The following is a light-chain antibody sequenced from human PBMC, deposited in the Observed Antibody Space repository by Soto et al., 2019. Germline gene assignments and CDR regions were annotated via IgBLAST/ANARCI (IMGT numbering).Light chain of an antibody. Sequence: IVLAQSPGTLSLSPGESATLSCTASQSVSSSYLAWYQQKPGQAPRRLIFGASFRATGIPDRFSASGSGTAFTLTISRLPPEEFAIYHCQLYGSLLTCAEGTKVDI. CDR1: QSVSSSY. V-gene: IGKV3-20*01. CDR3: QLYGSLLT. J-gene: IGKJ4*01. CDR2: GAS.